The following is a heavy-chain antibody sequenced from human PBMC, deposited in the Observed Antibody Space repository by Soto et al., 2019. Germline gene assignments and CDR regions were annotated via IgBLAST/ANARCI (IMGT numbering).Heavy chain of an antibody. CDR2: ISYDGGNK. V-gene: IGHV3-30-3*01. J-gene: IGHJ4*02. D-gene: IGHD6-19*01. CDR1: GFTFSSYA. Sequence: GGSLRLSCAASGFTFSSYALHWVRQAPGKGLEWVAVISYDGGNKYYADSVKGRFTISRDNSKNTLYLQMNSLRAEDTAVYYCARDRTAVGTFDYWGQGTLVTVYS. CDR3: ARDRTAVGTFDY.